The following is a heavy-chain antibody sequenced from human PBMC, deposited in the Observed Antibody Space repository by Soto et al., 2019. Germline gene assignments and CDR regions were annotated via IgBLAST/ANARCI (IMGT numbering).Heavy chain of an antibody. D-gene: IGHD5-12*01. V-gene: IGHV3-30*03. J-gene: IGHJ4*02. CDR2: ISNDGSDK. Sequence: QVQLVECGGGVVQPGRSLRLSCAASESTFSNSGMHWVRQAPGKGLKWVAVISNDGSDKYYADSVKGRFTISRENSKKTLFLQMNSLRPEDTAVYYCARAPRGFSAYDASLQIDSWGQGTLVTVSS. CDR1: ESTFSNSG. CDR3: ARAPRGFSAYDASLQIDS.